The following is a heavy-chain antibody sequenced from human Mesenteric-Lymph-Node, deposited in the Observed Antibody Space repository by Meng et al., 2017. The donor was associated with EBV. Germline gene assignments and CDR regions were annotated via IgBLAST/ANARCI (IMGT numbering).Heavy chain of an antibody. Sequence: VQLVQSGPEVTKPGAPVYVSCEAAGYRFIGYYLHWVRQVPGQGLEWMGRCDPYSGGTNYAQKFQDRVTMTRDTSISTAYMDLSRLTSDDTAVYYCARSSDYGDYVWGQGSLVTASS. D-gene: IGHD4-17*01. CDR1: GYRFIGYY. V-gene: IGHV1-2*06. J-gene: IGHJ4*02. CDR3: ARSSDYGDYV. CDR2: CDPYSGGT.